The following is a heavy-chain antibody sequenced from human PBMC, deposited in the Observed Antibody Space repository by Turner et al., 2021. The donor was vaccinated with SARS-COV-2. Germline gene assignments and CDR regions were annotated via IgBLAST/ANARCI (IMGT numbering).Heavy chain of an antibody. V-gene: IGHV3-23*01. Sequence: EVQLLESGGGLVQPGGSLRLSCAASGCTFSSYAMSWVRQSPGKGLEWVSAISGSGGSTYYADSVKCRFTISRDNSKSTLYLQMNSLRAEDTAVYYCAKAPPRPEQFHYYYYGMDVWGQGTTVTVSS. CDR3: AKAPPRPEQFHYYYYGMDV. CDR1: GCTFSSYA. CDR2: ISGSGGST. J-gene: IGHJ6*02. D-gene: IGHD6-19*01.